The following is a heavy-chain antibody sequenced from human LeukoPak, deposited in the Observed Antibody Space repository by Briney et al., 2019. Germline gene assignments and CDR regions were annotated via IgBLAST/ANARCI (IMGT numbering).Heavy chain of an antibody. CDR3: ARVPLPAATERYYYYMDV. CDR1: GGTFSSYA. D-gene: IGHD2-2*01. V-gene: IGHV1-69*05. J-gene: IGHJ6*03. CDR2: IIPIFGTA. Sequence: SVKVSCKASGGTFSSYAISWARQAPGQGLEWMGGIIPIFGTANYAQKFQGRVTITTDESTSTAYMELSSLRSEDTAVYYCARVPLPAATERYYYYMDVWGKGTTVTVSS.